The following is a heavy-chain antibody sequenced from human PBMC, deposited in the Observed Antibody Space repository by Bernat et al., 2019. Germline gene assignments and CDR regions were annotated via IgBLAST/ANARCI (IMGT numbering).Heavy chain of an antibody. CDR1: GFSFSDSV. J-gene: IGHJ6*03. CDR3: TRLDSTLQGIMTFSYYMDV. CDR2: IRSRTNNYGK. D-gene: IGHD3-16*01. V-gene: IGHV3-73*02. Sequence: EVQLVESGGGLVQPGGSLKFSCSAPGFSFSDSVLHWVRQASGKGLDWVGRIRSRTNNYGKGYAASVKGRITISRDDYTNTAYLQMHSLKGEDTAVYYCTRLDSTLQGIMTFSYYMDVWGQGTTVTVSS.